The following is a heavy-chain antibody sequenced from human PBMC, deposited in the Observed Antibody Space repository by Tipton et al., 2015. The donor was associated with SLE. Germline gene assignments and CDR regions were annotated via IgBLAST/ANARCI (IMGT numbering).Heavy chain of an antibody. CDR2: INLDGSSV. J-gene: IGHJ6*02. CDR1: EFTFSHYW. D-gene: IGHD2-21*01. V-gene: IGHV3-74*03. Sequence: SLRLSCAASEFTFSHYWMYWVRQAPGKGLVWLFRINLDGSSVTYADSVKGRFTISRDNAKNTLYLQMNNLGAEDTAVYYCARSIYYYYAMDVWGQGTTVIVSS. CDR3: ARSIYYYYAMDV.